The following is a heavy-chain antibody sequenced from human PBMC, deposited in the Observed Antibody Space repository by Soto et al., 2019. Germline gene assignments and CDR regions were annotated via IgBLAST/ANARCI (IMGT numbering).Heavy chain of an antibody. CDR1: GFTFDDYA. V-gene: IGHV3-9*01. J-gene: IGHJ6*03. CDR3: ARGFCSKTNCYYYCYMDV. D-gene: IGHD3-3*01. CDR2: ISWNSGSI. Sequence: EVQLVESGGGLVQPGRSLRLSCAASGFTFDDYAMHWVRQAPGTGLEWVSGISWNSGSIGYADSVKGRFTISRDNAKNSLYLQMDSLRAEDTALYYCARGFCSKTNCYYYCYMDVWGKGTTVTVSS.